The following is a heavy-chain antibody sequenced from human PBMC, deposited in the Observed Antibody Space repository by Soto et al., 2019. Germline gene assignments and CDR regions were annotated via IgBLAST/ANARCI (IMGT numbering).Heavy chain of an antibody. Sequence: QVQLVESGGGVVQPGRSLRLSCAASGFTFSSYAMHWVRQAPGKGLEWVVVISYDGSNKYYADSVKGRFTISRDNSKNTLYLQMNSLRAEDTAVYYCARGYAYYYDSSGYYYDDYWGQGTLVTVSS. D-gene: IGHD3-22*01. J-gene: IGHJ4*02. V-gene: IGHV3-30-3*01. CDR3: ARGYAYYYDSSGYYYDDY. CDR1: GFTFSSYA. CDR2: ISYDGSNK.